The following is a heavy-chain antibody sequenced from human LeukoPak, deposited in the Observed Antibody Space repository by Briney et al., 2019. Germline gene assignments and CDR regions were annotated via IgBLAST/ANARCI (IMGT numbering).Heavy chain of an antibody. CDR3: ARRRYFDWNRVDWFDP. Sequence: SETLSLTCSVSGGSIGSTGSFWGWIRQPPGKGLEWIGHIYYSGSTNYNPSLKSRVTISVDTSKNQFSLKLSSVTAADTAVYYCARRRYFDWNRVDWFDPWGQGTLVTVSS. D-gene: IGHD3-9*01. CDR1: GGSIGSTGSF. V-gene: IGHV4-61*05. J-gene: IGHJ5*02. CDR2: IYYSGST.